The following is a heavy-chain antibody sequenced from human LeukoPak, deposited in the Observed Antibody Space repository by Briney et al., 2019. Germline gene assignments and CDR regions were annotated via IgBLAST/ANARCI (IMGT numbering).Heavy chain of an antibody. V-gene: IGHV3-9*01. J-gene: IGHJ6*04. CDR3: AELGITMIGGV. CDR1: GFTFDDYA. D-gene: IGHD3-10*02. Sequence: GGSLRLSCAASGFTFDDYAMHWVRQAPGKGLEWVSGISWNSFTIDYADSVKGRFTISRDNAKNSLYLQMNSLRAEDTAVYYCAELGITMIGGVWGKGTTVTISS. CDR2: ISWNSFTI.